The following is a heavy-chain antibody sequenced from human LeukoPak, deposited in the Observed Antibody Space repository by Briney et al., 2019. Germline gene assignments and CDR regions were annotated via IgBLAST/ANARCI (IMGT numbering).Heavy chain of an antibody. D-gene: IGHD3-22*01. CDR2: INPSGRI. CDR3: ARGRQEVSMIVVVMTAVSYYLDV. V-gene: IGHV4-34*01. Sequence: PSETLSLTCAVSGGSFSGYYWTWIRQAPGKGLEWIGEINPSGRISYNPSLKSRLTISVDASKNQFSLSLRSLTAADTAVYYCARGRQEVSMIVVVMTAVSYYLDVWGKGTTVTVS. CDR1: GGSFSGYY. J-gene: IGHJ6*03.